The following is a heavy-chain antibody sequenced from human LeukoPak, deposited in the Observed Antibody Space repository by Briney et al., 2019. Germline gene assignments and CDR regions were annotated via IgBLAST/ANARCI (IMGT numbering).Heavy chain of an antibody. D-gene: IGHD2-21*02. CDR1: GGSISSSSYY. J-gene: IGHJ3*02. Sequence: SETLSLTCTVSGGSISSSSYYWGWIRQPPGKGLEWIGSIYYSGSTYYNPSLKSRVTISVDTSKNQFSLKLSSVTAADTAVYYCARRELYCGGDCYSAPPKIPDAFDIWGQGTMVTVSS. CDR2: IYYSGST. V-gene: IGHV4-39*01. CDR3: ARRELYCGGDCYSAPPKIPDAFDI.